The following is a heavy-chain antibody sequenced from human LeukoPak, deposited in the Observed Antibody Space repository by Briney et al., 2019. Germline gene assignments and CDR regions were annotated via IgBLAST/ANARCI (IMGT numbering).Heavy chain of an antibody. CDR1: GYTLTELS. CDR2: FDPEDGET. Sequence: ASVKVSCKVSGYTLTELSMHWVRQAPGKGLEWMGGFDPEDGETIYAQKFQGRVTMTEDTSTDTAYMELSSLRSEDTAVYYCATGPDLYDSRGYYPNYWGQGTLVTVSS. V-gene: IGHV1-24*01. D-gene: IGHD3-22*01. J-gene: IGHJ4*02. CDR3: ATGPDLYDSRGYYPNY.